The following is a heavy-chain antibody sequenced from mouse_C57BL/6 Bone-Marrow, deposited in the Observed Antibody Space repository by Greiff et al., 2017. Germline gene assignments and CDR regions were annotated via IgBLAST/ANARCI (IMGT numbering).Heavy chain of an antibody. CDR1: GYTFTDYY. V-gene: IGHV1-26*01. CDR2: INPNNGGT. CDR3: ARDGNYVGWFAY. D-gene: IGHD2-1*01. Sequence: EVQLQQSGPELVKPGASVKISCKASGYTFTDYYMNWVKQSHGKSLEWIGDINPNNGGTSYNQKFKGKATLTVDKSSSTADMELRSLTSEDSAVYYCARDGNYVGWFAYWGQGTLVTVSA. J-gene: IGHJ3*01.